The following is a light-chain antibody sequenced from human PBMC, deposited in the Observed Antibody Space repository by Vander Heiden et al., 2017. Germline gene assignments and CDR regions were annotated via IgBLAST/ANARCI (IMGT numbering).Light chain of an antibody. CDR2: AAS. Sequence: DIQMTQSPSSLSASVGDRVTITCRASQSISSYLNWYQQKPGKAHKLLIYAASSLQSGVPSRFSGSGSGTDFTLTISRLQPEDFATYYCQQSDSTLRTFGQGTKVEIK. CDR1: QSISSY. CDR3: QQSDSTLRT. J-gene: IGKJ1*01. V-gene: IGKV1-39*01.